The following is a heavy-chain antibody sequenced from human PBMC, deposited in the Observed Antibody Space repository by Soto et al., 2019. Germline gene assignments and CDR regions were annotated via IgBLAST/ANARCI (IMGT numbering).Heavy chain of an antibody. D-gene: IGHD5-12*01. J-gene: IGHJ6*03. CDR1: GDSVSSNTAA. CDR3: ARDLESGYSKYNYYKDV. Sequence: SQTLSLTCAISGDSVSSNTAAWHWLRQSPSRGLEWLGRTYFRSRWYNDYAVSVKSRITINADTSKNQFSLHLNSVSPEDTAVYYCARDLESGYSKYNYYKDVLGKGTTVTVCS. CDR2: TYFRSRWYN. V-gene: IGHV6-1*01.